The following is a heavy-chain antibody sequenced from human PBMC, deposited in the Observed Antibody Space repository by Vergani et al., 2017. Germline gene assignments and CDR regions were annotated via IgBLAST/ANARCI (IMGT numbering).Heavy chain of an antibody. D-gene: IGHD3-16*01. CDR2: ICHTEDT. CDR1: GDSISSNNC. CDR3: VKDNDYDADGPFDL. Sequence: QVQLQESGPGLVKPPGTLSLTCAVSGDSISSNNCWTWVRQPPGKGLEWIGEICHTEDTKYSPSLKSRVTVSVDESRNLFSLRLNSVTAADTALYFCVKDNDYDADGPFDLWGRGTLVTVSS. V-gene: IGHV4-4*01. J-gene: IGHJ2*01.